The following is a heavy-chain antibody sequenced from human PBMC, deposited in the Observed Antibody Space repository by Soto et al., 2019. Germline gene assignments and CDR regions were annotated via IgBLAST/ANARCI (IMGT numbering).Heavy chain of an antibody. CDR1: GGSVSSNSYY. V-gene: IGHV4-61*01. CDR3: ARGWVARTYDAFDI. Sequence: PSETLSLTCTVSGGSVSSNSYYWSWIRQPPGKGLEWIGYIYYSGSTNYKPSLKSRVTISVDTSKNQFSLKLSSVTAADTAVYYCARGWVARTYDAFDIWGQGTMVTVSS. CDR2: IYYSGST. D-gene: IGHD2-15*01. J-gene: IGHJ3*02.